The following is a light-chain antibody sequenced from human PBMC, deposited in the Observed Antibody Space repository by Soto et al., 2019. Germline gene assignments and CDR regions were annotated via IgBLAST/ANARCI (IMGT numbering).Light chain of an antibody. CDR3: QQYANWPKT. CDR2: GAS. V-gene: IGKV3D-15*01. CDR1: QSVSSD. J-gene: IGKJ1*01. Sequence: EIVMTHSPDTLSVSPTARVALXGRTSQSVSSDLAWYQQKPGQAPRLLIYGASTRATGIPARFSGSGSGTEFTLTISSLQSEDFAVYYCQQYANWPKTFGQGTKV.